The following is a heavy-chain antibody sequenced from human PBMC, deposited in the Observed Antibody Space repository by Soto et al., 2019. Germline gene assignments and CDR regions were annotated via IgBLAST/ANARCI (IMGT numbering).Heavy chain of an antibody. CDR2: FFTGGST. J-gene: IGHJ5*02. V-gene: IGHV3-53*01. D-gene: IGHD6-19*01. Sequence: EVLLVESGGGLIQPGGSLRLSCAAAGFNVSDNYMGWVRQAPGKGLEWVSSFFTGGSTDYADSVKGRFTISRDDSKNTGYLQTTVLRAEDTAVYFCVSERRGLGIGLDHWGQGTLVTVSS. CDR1: GFNVSDNY. CDR3: VSERRGLGIGLDH.